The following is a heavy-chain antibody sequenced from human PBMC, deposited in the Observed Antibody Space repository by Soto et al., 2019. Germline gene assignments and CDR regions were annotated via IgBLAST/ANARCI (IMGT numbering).Heavy chain of an antibody. CDR1: GGSINSGGYY. D-gene: IGHD2-15*01. CDR3: ARGVLVVAAADY. J-gene: IGHJ4*02. Sequence: SETLSLTCTVSGGSINSGGYYWSWIRQHLGKGLEWIGYIYYSGSTYYNPSLKSRVTISVDMSKNQFSLKLSSVTAADTAVYYCARGVLVVAAADYWGQGPLVPVFS. CDR2: IYYSGST. V-gene: IGHV4-31*03.